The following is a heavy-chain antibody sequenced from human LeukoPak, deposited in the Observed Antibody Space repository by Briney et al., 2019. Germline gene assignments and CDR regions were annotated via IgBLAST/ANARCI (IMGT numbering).Heavy chain of an antibody. CDR1: GGSFSGYY. J-gene: IGHJ5*02. CDR3: ASGYWFDP. D-gene: IGHD6-13*01. Sequence: SETLSLTCAVYGGSFSGYYWSWIRQPPGKGLEWIGYIYYSGSTNYNPSLKSRVTISVDTSKNQFSLKLSSVTAADTAVYYCASGYWFDPWGQGTLVTVSS. V-gene: IGHV4-59*01. CDR2: IYYSGST.